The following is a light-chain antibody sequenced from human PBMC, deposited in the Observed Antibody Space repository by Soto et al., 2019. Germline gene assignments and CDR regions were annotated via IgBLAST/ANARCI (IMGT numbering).Light chain of an antibody. J-gene: IGKJ5*01. CDR3: QQRSNWPPIT. CDR1: QSVTSF. CDR2: DAS. Sequence: EIVLTQSPATLSLSPGETATLSCRASQSVTSFLAWYQHKLGQAPRLLIYDASNRAPGIPTRFSGSGSGTDFTLTISSLEPEDFAVYYCQQRSNWPPITFGQGTRLEIK. V-gene: IGKV3-11*01.